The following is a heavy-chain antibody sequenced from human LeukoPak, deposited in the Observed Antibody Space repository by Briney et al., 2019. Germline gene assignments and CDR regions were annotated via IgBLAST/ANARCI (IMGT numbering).Heavy chain of an antibody. J-gene: IGHJ4*02. Sequence: SETLSLTCTVSGDSVRNDDYYWNWLRQPPGKGLEWSGYIYSSGNTNDDPSLRSRVTISLDTSKNQFALKLTSVTAADTAVYYCAGGPRQYYYSGSYHYWGQGTLVTVSS. D-gene: IGHD3-10*01. CDR1: GDSVRNDDYY. CDR2: IYSSGNT. V-gene: IGHV4-61*08. CDR3: AGGPRQYYYSGSYHY.